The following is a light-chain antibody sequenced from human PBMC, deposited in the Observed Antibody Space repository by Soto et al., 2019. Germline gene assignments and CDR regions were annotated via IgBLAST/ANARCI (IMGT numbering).Light chain of an antibody. CDR3: QQSYSSPPYS. V-gene: IGKV1-39*01. J-gene: IGKJ5*01. Sequence: DLQMTQSPSSLSASVGDRVTITCRASQSISSYLNWDQQKPGKAPKLLIYAASSLQSGIPSRFSGSGSETDFTLSISSLQHDDFVAYYYQQSYSSPPYSCGQGTR. CDR2: AAS. CDR1: QSISSY.